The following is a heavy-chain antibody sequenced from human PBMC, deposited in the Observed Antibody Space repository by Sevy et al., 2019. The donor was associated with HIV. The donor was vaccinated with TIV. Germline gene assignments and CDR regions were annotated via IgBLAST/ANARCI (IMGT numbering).Heavy chain of an antibody. J-gene: IGHJ4*02. Sequence: GGSLRLSCAASGFTFSTYWMTWAGQAPGKGLEWVANIKQAGSEKYYVDTVKGRFTISRDNAKNSLYLQMNSLRAEDTAVYYCSSDHSIAARPTYFDYWGQGTLVTVSS. CDR2: IKQAGSEK. CDR1: GFTFSTYW. V-gene: IGHV3-7*03. D-gene: IGHD6-6*01. CDR3: SSDHSIAARPTYFDY.